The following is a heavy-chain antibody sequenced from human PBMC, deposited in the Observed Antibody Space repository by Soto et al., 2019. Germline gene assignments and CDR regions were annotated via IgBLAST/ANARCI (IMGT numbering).Heavy chain of an antibody. CDR3: AREGGRYCTGGSCQVDY. CDR2: IYYSGNT. D-gene: IGHD2-15*01. V-gene: IGHV4-39*01. CDR1: GGSISSSSYY. J-gene: IGHJ4*02. Sequence: QLQLQESGPGLVKPSETLSLTCTVSGGSISSSSYYWGWIRQPPGKGLEWIGSIYYSGNTYYTPSRTSRVPISVDTSKNQFSLKLSSVTAADTAVYYCAREGGRYCTGGSCQVDYWGQGTLVTVSS.